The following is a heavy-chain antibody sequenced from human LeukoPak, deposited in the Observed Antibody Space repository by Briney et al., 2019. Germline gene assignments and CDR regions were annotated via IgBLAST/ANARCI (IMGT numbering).Heavy chain of an antibody. V-gene: IGHV3-30*02. CDR3: AKDFVTMIWGPDY. D-gene: IGHD3-22*01. J-gene: IGHJ4*02. CDR2: IRYDGSNK. CDR1: GFTFSSYG. Sequence: PGGSLRLSCAASGFTFSSYGMHWVRQAPGKGLEWVAFIRYDGSNKYYADSVKGRFTISRDNSKNTLYLQMTSLRVEDTAVYYCAKDFVTMIWGPDYWGQGTLVTVSS.